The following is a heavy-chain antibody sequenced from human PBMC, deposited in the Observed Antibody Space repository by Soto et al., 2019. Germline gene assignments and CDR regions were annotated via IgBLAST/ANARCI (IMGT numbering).Heavy chain of an antibody. J-gene: IGHJ6*02. CDR1: GGLVSSGSYY. CDR2: IYYSGST. D-gene: IGHD5-12*01. CDR3: ARGQRDGYNF. V-gene: IGHV4-61*01. Sequence: SETLSLTCTVSGGLVSSGSYYWSWIRQPPGKGLEWIGYIYYSGSTNYNPSLKSRVTISVDTSKNQFSLKLSSVTAADTAVYYCARGQRDGYNFWGQWTTVTVSS.